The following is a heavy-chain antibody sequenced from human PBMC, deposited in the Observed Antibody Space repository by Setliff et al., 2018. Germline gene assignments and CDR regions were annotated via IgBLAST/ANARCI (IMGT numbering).Heavy chain of an antibody. V-gene: IGHV1-2*02. CDR1: GYTFTGYY. Sequence: GASVKVSCKASGYTFTGYYIHWVRQAPGQGLEWMGWINPNSGGTNSAQWLQDRVTMTIDTSATTVYMELQSLRSDDTAVYYCVRSSAPQVVLAADFDFWGQGTPVTVSS. J-gene: IGHJ4*02. CDR2: INPNSGGT. D-gene: IGHD6-19*01. CDR3: VRSSAPQVVLAADFDF.